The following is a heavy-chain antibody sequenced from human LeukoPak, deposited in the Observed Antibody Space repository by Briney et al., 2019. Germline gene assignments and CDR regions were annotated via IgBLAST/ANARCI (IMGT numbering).Heavy chain of an antibody. CDR1: GYTFTSFF. D-gene: IGHD3-10*01. CDR3: ARDYHGSGSLTTFDS. J-gene: IGHJ4*02. V-gene: IGHV1-46*01. CDR2: INPRGGSA. Sequence: ASVRVSCKASGYTFTSFFMHWVRQAPGQGLEWMGIINPRGGSATSAQRFQGRLTVARDTSTSTVYMELSSLTSEDTAVYYCARDYHGSGSLTTFDSWGQGTLVTVSS.